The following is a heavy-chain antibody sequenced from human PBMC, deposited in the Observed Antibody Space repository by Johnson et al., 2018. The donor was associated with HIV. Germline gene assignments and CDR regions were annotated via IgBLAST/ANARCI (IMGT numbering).Heavy chain of an antibody. CDR1: GFTFSSYA. CDR3: ARIRVAVITEVGAFDI. Sequence: VQLVESGGGLVQPGGSLRLSCAASGFTFSSYAMSWVRQAPGKGLEWVSAISGSGGSTYYAHSVKGRFTISRDNSKSTLFLQMNSLRPEDTAVYYCARIRVAVITEVGAFDIWGQGTMVTVSS. J-gene: IGHJ3*02. D-gene: IGHD3-22*01. V-gene: IGHV3-23*04. CDR2: ISGSGGST.